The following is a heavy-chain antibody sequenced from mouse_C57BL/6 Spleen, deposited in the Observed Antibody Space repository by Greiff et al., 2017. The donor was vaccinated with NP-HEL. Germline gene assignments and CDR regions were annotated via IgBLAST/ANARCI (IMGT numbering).Heavy chain of an antibody. V-gene: IGHV7-3*01. D-gene: IGHD4-1*02. CDR3: ARSPTGTAWFAY. CDR2: IRNKANGYTT. CDR1: GFTFTDYY. Sequence: EVQGVESGGGLVQPGGSLSLSCAASGFTFTDYYMSWVRQPPGKALEWLGFIRNKANGYTTEYSASVKGRFTISRDNSQSILYLQMNALRAEDSATYYCARSPTGTAWFAYWGQGTLVTVSA. J-gene: IGHJ3*01.